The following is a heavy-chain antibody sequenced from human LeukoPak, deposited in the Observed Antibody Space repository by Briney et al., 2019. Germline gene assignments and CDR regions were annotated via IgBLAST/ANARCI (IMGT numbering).Heavy chain of an antibody. CDR1: GFTFSRYW. CDR3: ARDAGARFGYSYYLDY. CDR2: IKQDGSEK. Sequence: PGGSLSLSCAASGFTFSRYWMSWVRQAPGKGLEWVANIKQDGSEKDYVDSVKGRFTISRDNAKNSLYLQMNSLRAEDTAVYYCARDAGARFGYSYYLDYWGQGTLVTVSS. V-gene: IGHV3-7*01. D-gene: IGHD5-18*01. J-gene: IGHJ4*02.